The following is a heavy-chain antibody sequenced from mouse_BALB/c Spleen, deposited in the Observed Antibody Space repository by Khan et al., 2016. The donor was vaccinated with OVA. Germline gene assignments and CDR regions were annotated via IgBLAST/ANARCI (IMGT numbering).Heavy chain of an antibody. CDR3: GRGGYSAFAY. D-gene: IGHD2-14*01. Sequence: QVQLKQSGPELVKPGASLRVSCKASGYTFTDYILGWVKQSTRQGLEWIGDIFPESGTPYYNEKFKDKATLTADKSSNTAYMQLSNLTTEESAVYFCGRGGYSAFAYWGQGALVTVSA. V-gene: IGHV1-77*01. CDR2: IFPESGTP. CDR1: GYTFTDYI. J-gene: IGHJ3*01.